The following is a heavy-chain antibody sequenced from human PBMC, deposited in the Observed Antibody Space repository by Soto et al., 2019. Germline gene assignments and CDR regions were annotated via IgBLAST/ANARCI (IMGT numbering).Heavy chain of an antibody. CDR2: LNTYNGNT. CDR1: GYAFNNYG. Sequence: QVHLVQSGAEVKKPGASVKVSCKASGYAFNNYGISWVRQAPGQGLEWMGWLNTYNGNTNYAQKFQGRVTMPTDKSTTTTHMDLRSLRTDDTAVYYWARAQTPTERDYWGQGTLVTVSS. V-gene: IGHV1-18*01. D-gene: IGHD4-4*01. J-gene: IGHJ4*02. CDR3: ARAQTPTERDY.